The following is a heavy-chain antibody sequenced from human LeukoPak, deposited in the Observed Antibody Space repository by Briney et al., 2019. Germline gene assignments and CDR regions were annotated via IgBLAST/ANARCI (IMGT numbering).Heavy chain of an antibody. V-gene: IGHV4-39*07. CDR3: ARDYQGGYGDKTVVY. D-gene: IGHD5-18*01. CDR1: GGSISSNTYY. J-gene: IGHJ4*02. Sequence: ASETLSLTCTVSGGSISSNTYYWGWIRQPPGKGLEWIGSIYYSGSTYYNPSLKSRVTISVDTSKNQFSLKLSSVTAADTAVYYCARDYQGGYGDKTVVYWGQGTLVTVSS. CDR2: IYYSGST.